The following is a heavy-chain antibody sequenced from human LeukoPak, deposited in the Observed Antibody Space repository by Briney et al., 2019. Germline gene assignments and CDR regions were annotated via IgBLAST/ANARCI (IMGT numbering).Heavy chain of an antibody. J-gene: IGHJ4*02. CDR1: GFTFGECA. D-gene: IGHD4-23*01. V-gene: IGHV3-49*04. CDR3: TRDDIIYGGNSGFDY. CDR2: IKSEGHGGTT. Sequence: GGSLRLSCICSGFTFGECALSWVRQAPGKGLEWVGVIKSEGHGGTTEYAASVKGRFTISRDDSESIAYLQMDSLKTEDTAVYYCTRDDIIYGGNSGFDYWGQGTLVTVSS.